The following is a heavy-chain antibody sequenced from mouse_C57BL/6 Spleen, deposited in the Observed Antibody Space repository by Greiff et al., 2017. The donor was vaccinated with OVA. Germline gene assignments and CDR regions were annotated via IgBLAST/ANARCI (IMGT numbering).Heavy chain of an antibody. CDR3: ASDSIWTPGSYAMDY. D-gene: IGHD1-1*02. J-gene: IGHJ4*01. V-gene: IGHV1-64*01. CDR2: IHPNSGST. Sequence: QVQLQQPGAELVKPGASVKLSCKASGYTFTSYWMHWVKQRPGQGLEWIGMIHPNSGSTNYNEKFKSKATLTVDKSSSTAYMQLIILTSEDSAVYYSASDSIWTPGSYAMDYWGQGTSVTVSS. CDR1: GYTFTSYW.